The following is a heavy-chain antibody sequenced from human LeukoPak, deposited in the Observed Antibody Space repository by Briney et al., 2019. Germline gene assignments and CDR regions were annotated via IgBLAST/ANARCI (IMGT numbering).Heavy chain of an antibody. D-gene: IGHD4-17*01. J-gene: IGHJ5*02. CDR1: GFTFSSYA. CDR2: ISSNGGST. CDR3: ARDLSYGDYFNWFDP. Sequence: GGSLRLSCAASGFTFSSYAMHWVRQAPGKGLEYVSAISSNGGSTYYANSVKGRFTISRDNSKNTLYLQMDSLRAEDTAVYYCARDLSYGDYFNWFDPWGQGTLVTVSS. V-gene: IGHV3-64*01.